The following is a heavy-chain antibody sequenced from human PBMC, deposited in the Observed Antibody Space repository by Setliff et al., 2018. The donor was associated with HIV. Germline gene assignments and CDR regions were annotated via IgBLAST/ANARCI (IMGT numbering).Heavy chain of an antibody. J-gene: IGHJ4*02. CDR3: ARAQTYYSDSSGYYSQY. Sequence: GASVKVSCKASGGTFSIYAISWVRQAPGQGLEWMGGIIPILGMSIYAQKFQGRVTITADESTSTAYMELSSLRSDDTAVYYCARAQTYYSDSSGYYSQYWGQGTLVTVSS. D-gene: IGHD3-22*01. CDR1: GGTFSIYA. CDR2: IIPILGMS. V-gene: IGHV1-69*10.